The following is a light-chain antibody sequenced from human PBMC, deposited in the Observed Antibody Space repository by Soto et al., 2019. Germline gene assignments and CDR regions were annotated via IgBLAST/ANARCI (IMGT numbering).Light chain of an antibody. J-gene: IGKJ1*01. CDR2: AAS. CDR1: QGIIDY. CDR3: QKYNSAPRT. V-gene: IGKV1-27*01. Sequence: DIQMTQSPSSLAASVGDRVTITCRASQGIIDYLAWYQQKPGKAPKLLIYAASTLQSGVPSRFSGSGAGTEFTLTITSLQPEDVATYYCQKYNSAPRTFGQGTKVDIK.